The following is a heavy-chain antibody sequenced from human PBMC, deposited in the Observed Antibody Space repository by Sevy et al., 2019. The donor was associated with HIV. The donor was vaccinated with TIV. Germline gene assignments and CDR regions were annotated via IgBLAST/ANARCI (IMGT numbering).Heavy chain of an antibody. CDR2: IKQDGSEK. CDR3: ARAPVGSGWYFPRGIDY. J-gene: IGHJ4*02. Sequence: GGSLRLSCAASGFTFSTYWMTWVRQAPGKGLEWVANIKQDGSEKYYAESVKGRLTVSRDNTKNSLYRQLNSLRAEDTAIDYCARAPVGSGWYFPRGIDYWGQGTLVTVSS. D-gene: IGHD6-13*01. V-gene: IGHV3-7*01. CDR1: GFTFSTYW.